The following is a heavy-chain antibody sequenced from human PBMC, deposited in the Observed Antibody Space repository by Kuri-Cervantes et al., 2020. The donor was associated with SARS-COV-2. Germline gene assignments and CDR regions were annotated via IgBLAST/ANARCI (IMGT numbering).Heavy chain of an antibody. CDR2: SRSKAYGGTS. J-gene: IGHJ3*02. CDR3: ARSTPFRRLVVISQGGAFDI. D-gene: IGHD3-22*01. Sequence: GGSLRLSCTASGFTFGDYAMNWFRQTPGKGLEWVGFSRSKAYGGTSEYAASVKDRFTISRDDTGTIAYLQMNSLKTEDTAVYYCARSTPFRRLVVISQGGAFDIWGQGTMVTVSS. CDR1: GFTFGDYA. V-gene: IGHV3-49*03.